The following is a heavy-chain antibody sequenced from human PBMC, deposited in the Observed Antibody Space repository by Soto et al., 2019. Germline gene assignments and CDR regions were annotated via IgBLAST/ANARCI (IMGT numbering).Heavy chain of an antibody. V-gene: IGHV4-4*02. CDR1: GGSISSSNW. CDR3: ARRVANSWYGAEYFQH. CDR2: IYHSGST. Sequence: QVQLQESGAGLVKPSGTLSLTCAVSGGSISSSNWRSWVRQPPGKGLEWIGEIYHSGSTNYNPSLKSRVTISVDKSKNQFSLKLSSVTAADTAVYYCARRVANSWYGAEYFQHWGQGTLVTVSS. D-gene: IGHD6-13*01. J-gene: IGHJ1*01.